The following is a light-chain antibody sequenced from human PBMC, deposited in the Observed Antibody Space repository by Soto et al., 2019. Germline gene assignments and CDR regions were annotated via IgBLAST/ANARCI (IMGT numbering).Light chain of an antibody. CDR2: DVS. Sequence: QSALTQPRSVSGSPGQSVTISCTGTSSDVGDYNYVSWYQQYPGKAPKLVIYDVSKRPSGVPDRFSGSKSGNTASLTISGLQAEDEADYYCCSFEGSYTVWVFGGGTKVTVL. CDR1: SSDVGDYNY. V-gene: IGLV2-11*01. CDR3: CSFEGSYTVWV. J-gene: IGLJ3*02.